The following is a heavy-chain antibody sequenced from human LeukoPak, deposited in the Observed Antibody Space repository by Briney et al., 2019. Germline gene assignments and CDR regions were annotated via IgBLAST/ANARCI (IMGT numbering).Heavy chain of an antibody. J-gene: IGHJ5*02. CDR2: IYHSGST. CDR3: ARVVAMVRGVLNWFDP. CDR1: GGSISSYY. Sequence: SETLSLTCTVSGGSISSYYWSWIRQPPGKGLEWIGSIYHSGSTYYNPSLKSRVTISVDTSKNQFSLKLSSVTAADTAVYYCARVVAMVRGVLNWFDPWGQGTLVTVSS. D-gene: IGHD3-10*01. V-gene: IGHV4-38-2*02.